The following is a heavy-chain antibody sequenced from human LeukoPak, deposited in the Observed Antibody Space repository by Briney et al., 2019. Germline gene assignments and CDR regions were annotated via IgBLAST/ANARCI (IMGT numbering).Heavy chain of an antibody. CDR1: GGSISSYY. D-gene: IGHD3-10*01. CDR2: IYYSGST. V-gene: IGHV4-59*12. Sequence: PSETLSLTCTVSGGSISSYYWSWIRQPPGKGLEWIGYIYYSGSTNYNPSLKSRVTISVDTSKNQFSLKLSSVTAADTAVYYCARGRPGGYYYYMDVWGKGTTVTVSS. J-gene: IGHJ6*03. CDR3: ARGRPGGYYYYMDV.